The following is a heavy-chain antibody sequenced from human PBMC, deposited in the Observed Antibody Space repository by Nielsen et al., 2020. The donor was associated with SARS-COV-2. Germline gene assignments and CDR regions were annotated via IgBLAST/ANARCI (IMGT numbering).Heavy chain of an antibody. D-gene: IGHD2-2*02. CDR3: ARRGGYCSSTSCYTGGDAFDI. CDR1: GYSFTSYW. CDR2: IYPGDSDT. V-gene: IGHV5-51*01. Sequence: ESLMISCKGSGYSFTSYWIGWVRQMPGKGLEWMGIIYPGDSDTRYSPSFQDQVTISADKSISTAYLQWSSLKASDTAMYYCARRGGYCSSTSCYTGGDAFDIWGQGTMVTVSS. J-gene: IGHJ3*02.